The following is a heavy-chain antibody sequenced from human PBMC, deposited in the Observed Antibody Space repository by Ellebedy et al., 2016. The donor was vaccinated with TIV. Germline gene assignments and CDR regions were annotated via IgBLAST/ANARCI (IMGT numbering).Heavy chain of an antibody. Sequence: GGSLRLXXAASGFTFSGVAMTWVRQAPGKGLQWVSSIRSFDDSTYYADSVKGRFTISRDNSKNTLYLQMNSLREKDTAVYYCAKGTLSVPAADDYWGQGTPVTVSS. CDR2: IRSFDDST. CDR1: GFTFSGVA. CDR3: AKGTLSVPAADDY. J-gene: IGHJ4*02. V-gene: IGHV3-23*01. D-gene: IGHD2-2*01.